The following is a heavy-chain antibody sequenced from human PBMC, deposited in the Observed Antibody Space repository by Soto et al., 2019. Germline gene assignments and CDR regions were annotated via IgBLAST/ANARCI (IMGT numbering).Heavy chain of an antibody. V-gene: IGHV3-33*01. CDR2: IWYDGSNK. CDR1: GFTFSSYG. D-gene: IGHD1-26*01. Sequence: QVQLVESGGGVVQPGRSLRLSCAASGFTFSSYGMHWVRQAPGKGLEWVAVIWYDGSNKYYADSVKGRFTISRDNSKNTLYLQMNSLRAEDTAVYYCARDIRYSGSYYGWFDPWGQGTLVTVSS. CDR3: ARDIRYSGSYYGWFDP. J-gene: IGHJ5*02.